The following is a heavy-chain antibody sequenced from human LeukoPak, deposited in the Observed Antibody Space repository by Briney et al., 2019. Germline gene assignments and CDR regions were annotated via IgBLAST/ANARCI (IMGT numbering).Heavy chain of an antibody. Sequence: GGSLRLSCAASGFTFTTYGMSWVRQAPGKGLEWVSTISNSGSNRYYADSVKGRFTISRDNSKNTLYLQMNSLRAEDTAVYYCATEWLGTSWGQGTLVTVSS. CDR1: GFTFTTYG. CDR2: ISNSGSNR. D-gene: IGHD3-22*01. CDR3: ATEWLGTS. V-gene: IGHV3-23*01. J-gene: IGHJ4*02.